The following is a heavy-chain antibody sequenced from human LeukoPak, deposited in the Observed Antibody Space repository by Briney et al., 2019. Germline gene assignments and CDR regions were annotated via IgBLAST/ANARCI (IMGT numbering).Heavy chain of an antibody. D-gene: IGHD3-10*01. CDR3: ARDMERPPLYYFDY. V-gene: IGHV3-74*01. CDR1: GFTFSSYW. J-gene: IGHJ4*02. CDR2: INSDGSST. Sequence: GGSLRLSCAASGFTFSSYWMHWVRQAPGKGLVWVSRINSDGSSTSYADSVKGRFTISRDNAKNTLYMQMNSRRAEDKAVYYCARDMERPPLYYFDYWGQGTLVTVSS.